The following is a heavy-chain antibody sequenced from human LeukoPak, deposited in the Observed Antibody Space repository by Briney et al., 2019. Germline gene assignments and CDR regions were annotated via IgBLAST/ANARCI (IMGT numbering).Heavy chain of an antibody. CDR3: AKGYGDYVN. Sequence: GRSLRLSCAASGFAFSDSGMHWVRQAPGKGLEWVAIISFDGSRRFYADSVRGRFTVSRDNSKNTLFLQMDSLSADDTGVYYCAKGYGDYVNWGQGTLVTVSS. V-gene: IGHV3-30*18. D-gene: IGHD4-17*01. CDR2: ISFDGSRR. CDR1: GFAFSDSG. J-gene: IGHJ4*02.